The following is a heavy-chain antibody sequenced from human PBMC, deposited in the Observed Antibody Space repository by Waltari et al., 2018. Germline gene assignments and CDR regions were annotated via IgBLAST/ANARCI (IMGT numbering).Heavy chain of an antibody. D-gene: IGHD6-19*01. Sequence: QVQLVQSGAEVKKPGSSVKVSCKASGGTFSSYAIRWVRQAPGQGLEWMGGISPIFGTANYAQKFQGRVTITADESTSTAYMELSSLRSEDTAVYYCARERDSDIAVAGNFGYWGQGTLVTVSS. CDR2: ISPIFGTA. V-gene: IGHV1-69*13. CDR1: GGTFSSYA. J-gene: IGHJ4*02. CDR3: ARERDSDIAVAGNFGY.